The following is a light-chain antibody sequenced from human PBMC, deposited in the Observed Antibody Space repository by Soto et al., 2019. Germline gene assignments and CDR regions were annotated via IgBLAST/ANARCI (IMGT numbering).Light chain of an antibody. J-gene: IGKJ1*01. CDR1: QSVLYSSNNKNY. CDR3: QQYYTTLGT. V-gene: IGKV4-1*01. CDR2: WAS. Sequence: DIVMTQSPDSLAVSLGERATINCRSSQSVLYSSNNKNYLAWYQQKPGQPPKLLIYWASTRESGVPVRFVGSGSGTDFTLTISSLQTEDVAVYYCQQYYTTLGTFGQGTKVEIK.